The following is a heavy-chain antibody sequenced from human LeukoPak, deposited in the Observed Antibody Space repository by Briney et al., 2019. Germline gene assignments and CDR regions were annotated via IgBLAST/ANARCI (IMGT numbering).Heavy chain of an antibody. CDR1: GFTFSSYA. V-gene: IGHV3-23*01. CDR3: AKHTISILTGYTLFDY. J-gene: IGHJ4*02. D-gene: IGHD3-9*01. CDR2: ILGSGGST. Sequence: PGGSLRLSCVASGFTFSSYAMTWVRQAPGKGLEWVSAILGSGGSTYYADSVKGRFTISRDNSKNTLSLQMNSLSAEDTAVYYCAKHTISILTGYTLFDYWGQGTLVTVSS.